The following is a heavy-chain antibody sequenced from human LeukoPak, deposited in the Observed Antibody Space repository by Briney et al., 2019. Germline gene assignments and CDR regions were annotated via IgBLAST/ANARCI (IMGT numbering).Heavy chain of an antibody. Sequence: GGSLRLSCAASGFTFSSYAMSWVRQAPGKGLEWVSAISGSGGSTYYADSVKGRFTISRDNSKNTLYLQMNSLRAEDTAVYYCARGLVSEIPGYDFENYFEYWGQGTLVTVSS. J-gene: IGHJ4*02. CDR2: ISGSGGST. V-gene: IGHV3-23*01. D-gene: IGHD5-12*01. CDR3: ARGLVSEIPGYDFENYFEY. CDR1: GFTFSSYA.